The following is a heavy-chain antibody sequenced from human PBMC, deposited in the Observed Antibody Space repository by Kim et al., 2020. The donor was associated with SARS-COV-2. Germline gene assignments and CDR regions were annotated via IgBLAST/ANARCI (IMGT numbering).Heavy chain of an antibody. V-gene: IGHV1-18*04. CDR3: ARDGKAQGSPFLEWLFWY. CDR2: ISAYNGNT. CDR1: GYTFTSYG. Sequence: ASVKVSCKASGYTFTSYGISWVRQAPGQGLEWMGWISAYNGNTNYAQKLQGRVTMTTDTSTSTAYMELRSLRSDDTAVYYCARDGKAQGSPFLEWLFWYWGQGTLVTVSS. D-gene: IGHD3-3*01. J-gene: IGHJ4*02.